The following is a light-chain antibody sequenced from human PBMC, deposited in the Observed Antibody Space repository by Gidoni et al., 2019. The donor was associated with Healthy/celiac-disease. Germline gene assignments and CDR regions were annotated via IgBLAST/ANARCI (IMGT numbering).Light chain of an antibody. Sequence: QSVLTQPPSTSGTPGPRVTISCSGSSSNIGSHPVSWYQQLPGTAPNLLIYRNNQRPPGVPDRFSGSKSGTSASLAISGLQSEDEADYYCAAWDGSLNGVAFGGGTKLTVL. CDR1: SSNIGSHP. CDR3: AAWDGSLNGVA. CDR2: RNN. J-gene: IGLJ2*01. V-gene: IGLV1-44*01.